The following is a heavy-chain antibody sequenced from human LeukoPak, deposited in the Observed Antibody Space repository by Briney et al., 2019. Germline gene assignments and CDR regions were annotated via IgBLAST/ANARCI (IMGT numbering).Heavy chain of an antibody. CDR3: VFPYWQDLDH. D-gene: IGHD2-15*01. J-gene: IGHJ4*02. Sequence: GGSLRLSCAASGFTFSSYSMQWVRQAPGKGLEWVSHISSSGSTIYYADSVKGRFTISRDNAKESLYLQMSSLRDKDTAVYYCVFPYWQDLDHWGQGTLVTVSS. CDR2: ISSSGSTI. V-gene: IGHV3-48*02. CDR1: GFTFSSYS.